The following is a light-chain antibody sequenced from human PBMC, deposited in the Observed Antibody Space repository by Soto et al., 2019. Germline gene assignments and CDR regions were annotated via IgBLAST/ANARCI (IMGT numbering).Light chain of an antibody. Sequence: QSVLTQPASVSGSPGQSITISCSGTSSDVGGYNYVSWYQQRPGKGPKLIIYEVSNRPSGVSNRFSASKSANTASLTVSGLQAEDEADYYCTSYTSSRTWVFGGGTKVTVL. V-gene: IGLV2-14*01. CDR2: EVS. J-gene: IGLJ3*02. CDR3: TSYTSSRTWV. CDR1: SSDVGGYNY.